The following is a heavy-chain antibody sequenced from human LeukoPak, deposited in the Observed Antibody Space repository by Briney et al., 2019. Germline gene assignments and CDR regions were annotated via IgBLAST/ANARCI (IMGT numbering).Heavy chain of an antibody. CDR3: ARRPHFDWLFYGYYFDY. Sequence: GESLKISCKGSGYSFTSYWIGWVRQMPGKGLEWMGIIYPGDSDTRYSPSFQGQVTISADKSISTAYLQWSSLKASDTAMYYCARRPHFDWLFYGYYFDYWGQGTLVTVSS. CDR2: IYPGDSDT. V-gene: IGHV5-51*01. J-gene: IGHJ4*02. D-gene: IGHD3-9*01. CDR1: GYSFTSYW.